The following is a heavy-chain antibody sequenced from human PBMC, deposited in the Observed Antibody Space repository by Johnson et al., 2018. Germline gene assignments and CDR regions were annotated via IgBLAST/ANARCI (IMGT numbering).Heavy chain of an antibody. J-gene: IGHJ3*02. CDR3: ARVVRLAYCGGDCGAFDI. D-gene: IGHD2-21*02. CDR2: IIPIFGTA. V-gene: IGHV1-69*12. CDR1: GGTFSSYA. Sequence: QVQLVQAGAEVKKPGSSVKVSCKASGGTFSSYAISWVRQAPGQGLEWMGGIIPIFGTANYAQKFQGRVTITADESTSTAYMELSSLRSEDTAVYYCARVVRLAYCGGDCGAFDIWGQGTMVTVSS.